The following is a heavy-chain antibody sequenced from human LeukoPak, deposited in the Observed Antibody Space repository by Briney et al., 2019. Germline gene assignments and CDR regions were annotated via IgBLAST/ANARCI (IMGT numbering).Heavy chain of an antibody. J-gene: IGHJ5*02. Sequence: ASVKVSCKASGYTFTDYYMHWVQQAPGQGLEWMGWINSNSGGTKYAQKFQGRVTMTRDTSISTAYMELSRLRSDDTAVYFCARVETVAAGRVGRFDPWGQGSLVTVSS. CDR2: INSNSGGT. CDR1: GYTFTDYY. CDR3: ARVETVAAGRVGRFDP. D-gene: IGHD6-13*01. V-gene: IGHV1-2*02.